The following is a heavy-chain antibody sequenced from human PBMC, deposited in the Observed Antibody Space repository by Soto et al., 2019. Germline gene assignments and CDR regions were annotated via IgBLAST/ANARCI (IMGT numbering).Heavy chain of an antibody. CDR1: CDSVTSHY. D-gene: IGHD3-16*01. CDR3: AASFGTAWYTY. J-gene: IGHJ4*02. CDR2: MHYTGFS. Sequence: SETLSLTCSFSCDSVTSHYLTWIRQSPEMGLEWIGYMHYTGFSHYNPSLKSRLTISVDRSKNQFTLQLASVTVADTAIYYCAASFGTAWYTYWCQGTQVSVSS. V-gene: IGHV4-59*02.